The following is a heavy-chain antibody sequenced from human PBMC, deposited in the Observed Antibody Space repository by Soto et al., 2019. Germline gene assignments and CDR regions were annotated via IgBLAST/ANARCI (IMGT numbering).Heavy chain of an antibody. CDR2: IIPIFGTA. CDR1: GCTFSSYA. D-gene: IGHD2-15*01. J-gene: IGHJ6*02. Sequence: GASVKVSCKASGCTFSSYAISWVRQAPGQGLEWMGGIIPIFGTANYAQKFQGRVTITADEPTSTAYMELSSLRSEDTAVYYCAVLRTECSGGSCYPYYYYGMDVWGQGTTVTVSS. V-gene: IGHV1-69*13. CDR3: AVLRTECSGGSCYPYYYYGMDV.